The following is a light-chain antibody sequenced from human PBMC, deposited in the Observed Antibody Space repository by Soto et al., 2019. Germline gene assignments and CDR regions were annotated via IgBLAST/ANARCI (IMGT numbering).Light chain of an antibody. Sequence: DIQMTQSPSSLSASVGDRVTITCRASQNINRYLNWYQQRPGKAPDLLIYAASSLQIGVPSRFSGSGSGTGFTLTISSLQPEDFATYYCQQSYDTPLTFGGGTKVEIK. V-gene: IGKV1-39*01. CDR1: QNINRY. J-gene: IGKJ4*01. CDR3: QQSYDTPLT. CDR2: AAS.